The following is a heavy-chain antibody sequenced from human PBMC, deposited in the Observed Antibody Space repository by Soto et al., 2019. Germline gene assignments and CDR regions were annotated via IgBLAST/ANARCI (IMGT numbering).Heavy chain of an antibody. D-gene: IGHD2-15*01. CDR3: ARDYGHDCSGGSCYLFF. CDR1: GGTFSSYA. CDR2: IIPMFGTA. V-gene: IGHV1-69*01. J-gene: IGHJ4*02. Sequence: QVQLVQSGAEVKKPGSSVRVSCKASGGTFSSYALNWERQAPGQGLEWLGGIIPMFGTARYAQKFKGRVTITADESTSTVHMELSSVRSEDTAVYYCARDYGHDCSGGSCYLFFWGQGTLVTVSS.